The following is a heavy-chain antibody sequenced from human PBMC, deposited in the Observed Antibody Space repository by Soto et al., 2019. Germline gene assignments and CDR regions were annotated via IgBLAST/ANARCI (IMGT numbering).Heavy chain of an antibody. Sequence: QVQLVQSGAEVKKPGSSVKVSCKASGGTFSTNTISWVRQAPGQGLEWMGGIMPIFGSANYAQKFQGRVTITADEYTRTVYMELSRLRSEDTAVYYCARDYYDFWSGSFDYWGQGTLVTVSS. CDR2: IMPIFGSA. J-gene: IGHJ4*02. D-gene: IGHD3-3*01. V-gene: IGHV1-69*01. CDR1: GGTFSTNT. CDR3: ARDYYDFWSGSFDY.